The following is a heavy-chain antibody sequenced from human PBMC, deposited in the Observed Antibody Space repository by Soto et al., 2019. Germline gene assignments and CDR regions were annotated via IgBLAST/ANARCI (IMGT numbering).Heavy chain of an antibody. CDR3: ARHRHPRGTVGATSPLDP. D-gene: IGHD1-26*01. CDR1: GFSVSSNY. V-gene: IGHV3-53*01. CDR2: HYSGGST. Sequence: GGSLRLSGAISGFSVSSNYLSWVRQAPGKGLEWVSVHYSGGSTHYADSVQGRFTISRDKSNNTLYLQMRRVRAEDTAVYFCARHRHPRGTVGATSPLDPWGQGTQVTVSS. J-gene: IGHJ5*02.